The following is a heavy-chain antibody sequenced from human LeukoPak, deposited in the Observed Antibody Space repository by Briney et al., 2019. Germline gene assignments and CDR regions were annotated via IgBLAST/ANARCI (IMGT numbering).Heavy chain of an antibody. J-gene: IGHJ3*02. CDR2: IYYSGST. CDR1: GGSISSYY. Sequence: SETLSLTCTVSGGSISSYYWSWIRQPPGKGLEWIAYIYYSGSTNYNPSLKSRVTISVDTSKNQFSLKLSSVTAADTAVYYCARHLGDILTGYVDDAFDIWGQGTMVTVSS. CDR3: ARHLGDILTGYVDDAFDI. V-gene: IGHV4-59*08. D-gene: IGHD3-9*01.